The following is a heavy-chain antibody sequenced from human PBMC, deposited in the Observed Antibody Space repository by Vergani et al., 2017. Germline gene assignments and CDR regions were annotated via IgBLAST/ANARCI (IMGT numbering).Heavy chain of an antibody. V-gene: IGHV3-30-3*01. J-gene: IGHJ6*03. CDR2: ISYDGSNK. D-gene: IGHD4-17*01. CDR1: GFTFSSYA. Sequence: QVQLVESGGGVVQTGRSLRLSCAASGFTFSSYAMHWVRQAPGKGLEWVAVISYDGSNKYYADSVKGRFTISRDNTNNTLYLQMNSLRAEDTAVYYCEREGCEYGDYGEYGYYYYYMDVWGKGTTVTVSS. CDR3: EREGCEYGDYGEYGYYYYYMDV.